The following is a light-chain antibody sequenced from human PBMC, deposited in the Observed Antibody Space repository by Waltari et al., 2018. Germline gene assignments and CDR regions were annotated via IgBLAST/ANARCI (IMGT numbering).Light chain of an antibody. CDR3: SSFSSGSTPVV. J-gene: IGLJ2*01. CDR1: SSDVGSSNF. V-gene: IGLV2-14*03. Sequence: QSVLTQPASVSGSPGQSITISCTGTSSDVGSSNFVSSYQQHPGKAPKLIIFNVSNLPSGVSNRFSGSKSGNTASLTISGLQAEDEADFYCSSFSSGSTPVVFGGGTMLTVL. CDR2: NVS.